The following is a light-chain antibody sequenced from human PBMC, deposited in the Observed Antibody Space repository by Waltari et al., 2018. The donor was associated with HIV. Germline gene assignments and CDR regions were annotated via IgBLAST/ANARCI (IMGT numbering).Light chain of an antibody. CDR3: RSVTGSGSLV. Sequence: SALSQPAPLSRSARQSITLSCTGTRTDVGLYDLVSCYRQQPGKAPQLLMYGVSNRPSGISVRFFGFKSARQAAVLTISGRQDEDEGDYYCRSVTGSGSLVFGGGTKLTVL. J-gene: IGLJ3*02. CDR2: GVS. CDR1: RTDVGLYDL. V-gene: IGLV2-14*01.